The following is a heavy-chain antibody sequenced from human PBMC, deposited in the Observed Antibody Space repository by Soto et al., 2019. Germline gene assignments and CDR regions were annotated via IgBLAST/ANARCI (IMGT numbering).Heavy chain of an antibody. D-gene: IGHD3-9*01. CDR1: GFTFSSYV. Sequence: GGSLRLSCAASGFTFSSYVMSWVRQAPGKGLEWVANIKQNGSEKYYVDSVKGRFTISRDNAKNSLFLQMNSLTAEDTAVYYCATLRYFDSLLPGFDYWGQGTLVTVSS. CDR2: IKQNGSEK. CDR3: ATLRYFDSLLPGFDY. J-gene: IGHJ4*02. V-gene: IGHV3-7*01.